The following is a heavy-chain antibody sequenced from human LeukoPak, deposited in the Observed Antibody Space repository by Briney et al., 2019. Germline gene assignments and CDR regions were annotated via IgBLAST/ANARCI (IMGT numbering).Heavy chain of an antibody. CDR2: INTNTGNP. CDR1: GYTFTSYA. D-gene: IGHD3-10*01. Sequence: GASVKVSCKASGYTFTSYAMNWVRQAPGQGLEWMGWINTNTGNPTYAQGFTGRFVFSLDTSVSTAYLQISSLKAEDTAVYYCARDGSGSYYRETVGGFDYWGQRTLVTVSS. CDR3: ARDGSGSYYRETVGGFDY. J-gene: IGHJ4*02. V-gene: IGHV7-4-1*02.